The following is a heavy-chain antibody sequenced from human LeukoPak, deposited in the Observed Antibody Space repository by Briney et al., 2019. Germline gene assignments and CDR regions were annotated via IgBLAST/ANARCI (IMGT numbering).Heavy chain of an antibody. CDR3: ARALINNWFDP. V-gene: IGHV4-31*03. D-gene: IGHD3-16*01. J-gene: IGHJ5*02. CDR1: GGSISSSSYY. CDR2: IYYSGST. Sequence: PSETLSLTCTVSGGSISSSSYYWGWIRQPPGKGLEWIGYIYYSGSTYYNPSLKSRVTISGDTSKNQFSLKLSSVTAADTAVYYCARALINNWFDPWGQGTLVTVSS.